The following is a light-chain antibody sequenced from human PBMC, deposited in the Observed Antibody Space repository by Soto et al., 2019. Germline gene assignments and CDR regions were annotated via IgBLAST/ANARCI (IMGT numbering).Light chain of an antibody. J-gene: IGLJ3*02. CDR2: LNSDGSH. Sequence: QLVLTQSPSASASLGASVKLTCTLSSGHSSYTIAWHQQQPEQGPRHLMPLNSDGSHRKGDGIPDRFSGSSSGAERYLSISSLQAEDEADYYCQTCGTGIEVFGGGTKLTVL. V-gene: IGLV4-69*01. CDR1: SGHSSYT. CDR3: QTCGTGIEV.